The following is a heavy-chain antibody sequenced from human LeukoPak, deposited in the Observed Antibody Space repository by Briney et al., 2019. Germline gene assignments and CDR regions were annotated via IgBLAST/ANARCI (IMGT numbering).Heavy chain of an antibody. V-gene: IGHV3-23*01. D-gene: IGHD4-23*01. J-gene: IGHJ4*02. CDR3: ATNIWTGQSAVTASPFDY. Sequence: GGSLRLSCAASGFTFSSYAMSWVRQAPGKGLEWVSAISGSGGSTYYADSVKGRFTISRDNSKNTLYLQMNSLRAEDTAVYYCATNIWTGQSAVTASPFDYWGQGTLVTVSS. CDR2: ISGSGGST. CDR1: GFTFSSYA.